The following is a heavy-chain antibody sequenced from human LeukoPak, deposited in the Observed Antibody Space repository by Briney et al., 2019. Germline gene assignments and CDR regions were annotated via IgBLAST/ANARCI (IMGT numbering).Heavy chain of an antibody. CDR2: ISSSGSTI. D-gene: IGHD3-9*01. CDR3: ASLVRYDIDFDPPGSDY. V-gene: IGHV3-48*03. J-gene: IGHJ4*02. Sequence: PGGSLRLSCAASGFTFSSYEMNWVRQAPGKGLEWVSYISSSGSTIYYADSVKGRFTISRDNAKNSLYLQMNSLRDEDTAVYYCASLVRYDIDFDPPGSDYWGQGTLVTVSS. CDR1: GFTFSSYE.